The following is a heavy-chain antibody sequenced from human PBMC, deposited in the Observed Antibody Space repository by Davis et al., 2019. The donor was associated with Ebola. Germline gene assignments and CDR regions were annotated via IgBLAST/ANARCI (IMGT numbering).Heavy chain of an antibody. CDR1: GGTFSSYA. D-gene: IGHD1-1*01. J-gene: IGHJ6*02. V-gene: IGHV1-69*13. Sequence: AASVKVSCKASGGTFSSYAISWVRQAPGQGLEWMGGIIPILGTANYAQKFQGRVTITADESTSTAYTELSSLRSEDTAVYYCARGVAPIQYYYGMDVWGQGTTVTVSS. CDR3: ARGVAPIQYYYGMDV. CDR2: IIPILGTA.